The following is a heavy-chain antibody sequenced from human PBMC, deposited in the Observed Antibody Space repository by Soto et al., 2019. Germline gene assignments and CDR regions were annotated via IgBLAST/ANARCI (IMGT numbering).Heavy chain of an antibody. D-gene: IGHD3-9*01. CDR1: GFTFSSYS. V-gene: IGHV3-48*01. J-gene: IGHJ6*04. Sequence: GGSLRLSCAASGFTFSSYSMNWVRQAPGKGLEWVSYISSSSSTIYYADSVKGRFTISRDNAKNSLYLQMNSLRAEDTAVYYCARWYIPIGWNQLSTTMDVWGKGTTVTVSS. CDR2: ISSSSSTI. CDR3: ARWYIPIGWNQLSTTMDV.